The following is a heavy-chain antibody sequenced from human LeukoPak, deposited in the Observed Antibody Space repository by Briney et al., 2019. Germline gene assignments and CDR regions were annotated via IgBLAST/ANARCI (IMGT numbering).Heavy chain of an antibody. CDR3: AKDWYDH. CDR2: IGGSGSGT. J-gene: IGHJ5*02. V-gene: IGHV3-23*01. CDR1: GFTFSSYA. Sequence: PGGSLRLSCAASGFTFSSYAVIWVRQAPGKGLEWVSVIGGSGSGTHYANSVKGRFTISRDNSKNTLYLQMNILSAGDTAVYYCAKDWYDHWGQGTLVTVSS.